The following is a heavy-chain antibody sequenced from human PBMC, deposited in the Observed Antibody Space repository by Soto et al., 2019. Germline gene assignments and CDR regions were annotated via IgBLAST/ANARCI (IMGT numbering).Heavy chain of an antibody. V-gene: IGHV3-21*01. CDR2: ISSSSSYI. CDR1: GFTFSSYS. D-gene: IGHD3-3*01. Sequence: GGSLRLSCAASGFTFSSYSMNWVRQAPGKGLEWVSSISSSSSYIYYADSVKGRFTISRDNAKNSLYLQMNSLRAEDTAVYYCARDPDLFWSGYYTLYYFDYWGQGTLVTVSS. J-gene: IGHJ4*02. CDR3: ARDPDLFWSGYYTLYYFDY.